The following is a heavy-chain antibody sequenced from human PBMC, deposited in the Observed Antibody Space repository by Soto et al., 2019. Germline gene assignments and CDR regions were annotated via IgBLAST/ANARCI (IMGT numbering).Heavy chain of an antibody. Sequence: GGSLRLSCAASGFTFSSYAMSWVRQAPGKGLEWVSAISGSGGSTYYADSVKGRFTISRDNSKNTLYLQMNSLRAEDTAVYYCAKATRTGVPGGGAFDIWGQGTMVTVSS. CDR1: GFTFSSYA. V-gene: IGHV3-23*01. D-gene: IGHD2-15*01. CDR2: ISGSGGST. CDR3: AKATRTGVPGGGAFDI. J-gene: IGHJ3*02.